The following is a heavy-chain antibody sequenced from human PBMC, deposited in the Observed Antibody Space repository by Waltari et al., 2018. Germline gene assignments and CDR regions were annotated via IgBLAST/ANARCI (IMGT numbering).Heavy chain of an antibody. Sequence: QVQLQESGPGLVKPSETLSLTCTVSGGSISSYYWSWIRQPPGKGLEWLGYIYYSGSTNYNPSRRSRVTISVDTSKNQFSLKLSSVTAADTAVYYCARGHSSSWYGASYYYYMDVWGKGTTVTVSS. CDR3: ARGHSSSWYGASYYYYMDV. V-gene: IGHV4-59*01. J-gene: IGHJ6*03. D-gene: IGHD6-13*01. CDR1: GGSISSYY. CDR2: IYYSGST.